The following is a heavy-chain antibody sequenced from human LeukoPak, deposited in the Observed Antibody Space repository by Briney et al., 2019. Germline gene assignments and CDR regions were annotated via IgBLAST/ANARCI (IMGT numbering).Heavy chain of an antibody. D-gene: IGHD4-17*01. J-gene: IGHJ4*02. CDR3: ARDLGGDYDY. CDR2: IYYSGST. Sequence: SETLSLTCTVSGGSISSYYWSWIRQPPGKGLEWIGYIYYSGSTNYNPSLKSRVTISVDTSKNQFSLKLSFVTAADTAVYYCARDLGGDYDYWGQGTLVTVSS. V-gene: IGHV4-59*01. CDR1: GGSISSYY.